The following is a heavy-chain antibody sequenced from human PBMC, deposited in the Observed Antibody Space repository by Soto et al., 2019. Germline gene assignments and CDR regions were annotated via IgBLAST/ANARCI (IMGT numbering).Heavy chain of an antibody. CDR3: EGESGENWSYEAY. D-gene: IGHD1-7*01. Sequence: SETLSVTCTVSGDTITSFSWNWIRQSAGKGLEWIGRISTTGNTHYNPSLESRVTMSLDTSKNRFSLKLTSVTAADTAVYYCEGESGENWSYEAYWGQGTLVTVSS. V-gene: IGHV4-4*07. J-gene: IGHJ4*02. CDR1: GDTITSFS. CDR2: ISTTGNT.